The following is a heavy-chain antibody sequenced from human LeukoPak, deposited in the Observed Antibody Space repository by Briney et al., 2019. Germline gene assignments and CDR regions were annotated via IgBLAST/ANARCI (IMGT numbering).Heavy chain of an antibody. V-gene: IGHV4-59*01. Sequence: SETLSLTCTVSGGSISTYYWSWIRQPPGKGLEWIGDIFYRGTTNYNPSLKSRVTISLDTSKNQFSLKLSFVTAADAAVYFCARYEYNSDYKAFEIWGQGTLVTVSS. J-gene: IGHJ3*02. D-gene: IGHD6-25*01. CDR3: ARYEYNSDYKAFEI. CDR1: GGSISTYY. CDR2: IFYRGTT.